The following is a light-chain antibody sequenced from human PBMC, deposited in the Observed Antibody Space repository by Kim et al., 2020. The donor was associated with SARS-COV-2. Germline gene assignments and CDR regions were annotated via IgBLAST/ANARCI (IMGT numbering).Light chain of an antibody. CDR1: QIVSSSY. J-gene: IGKJ1*01. V-gene: IGKV3-20*01. Sequence: SPGERPTLSCRTSQIVSSSYLAWYQQKAGQPPRLLIYAASSRATGVPDRISGSGFGTDFTLTISRLEPEDFAVYYCHQYSGSILTFGQGTKVDIK. CDR3: HQYSGSILT. CDR2: AAS.